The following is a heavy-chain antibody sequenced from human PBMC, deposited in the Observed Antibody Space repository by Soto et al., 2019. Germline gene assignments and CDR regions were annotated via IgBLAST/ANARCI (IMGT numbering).Heavy chain of an antibody. V-gene: IGHV1-24*01. CDR3: ARDPSNTSGNKLYLDY. D-gene: IGHD2-2*01. Sequence: ASVKVSCKVSGYTLTELSMHWVRQAPGKGLEWMGGFDPEDGETIYAQKFQGRVTMTEDTSTDTAYMELSSLTSDDTAVYYCARDPSNTSGNKLYLDYRGQGTPVTVSS. J-gene: IGHJ4*02. CDR2: FDPEDGET. CDR1: GYTLTELS.